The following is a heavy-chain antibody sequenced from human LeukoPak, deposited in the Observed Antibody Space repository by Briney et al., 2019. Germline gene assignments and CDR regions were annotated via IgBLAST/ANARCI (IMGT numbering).Heavy chain of an antibody. D-gene: IGHD3-16*01. V-gene: IGHV6-1*01. CDR2: TYYRSKWYT. Sequence: SQTLSLTCAISGDSVSTNSGGWNWIRQSPSRGLEWLGRTYYRSKWYTDYAVSVSSRITINPDASKNQFSLQLNSVTPEDTAVYYCASSSLRGSDAFDIWGQGTMVTVSS. CDR3: ASSSLRGSDAFDI. J-gene: IGHJ3*02. CDR1: GDSVSTNSGG.